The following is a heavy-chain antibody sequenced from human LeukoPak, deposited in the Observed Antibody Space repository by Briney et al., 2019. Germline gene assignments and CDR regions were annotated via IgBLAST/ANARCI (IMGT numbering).Heavy chain of an antibody. V-gene: IGHV1-2*02. J-gene: IGHJ2*01. D-gene: IGHD2/OR15-2a*01. Sequence: ASVKVSCKASGFTVTGYYIHWVRQAPGQGLEWMGWINPHNDESKYAQKFHDRVTMTNEKSISTASMELSRLKSDDTAVYFCARAGNSRYFDLWGRGTLVIVSS. CDR1: GFTVTGYY. CDR2: INPHNDES. CDR3: ARAGNSRYFDL.